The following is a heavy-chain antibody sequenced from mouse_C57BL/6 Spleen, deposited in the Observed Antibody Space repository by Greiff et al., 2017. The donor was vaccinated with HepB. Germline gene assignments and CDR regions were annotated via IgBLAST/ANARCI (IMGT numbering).Heavy chain of an antibody. CDR3: VKANYDGYRVYWYFDV. Sequence: EVKLMESGGGLVQPGASLRLSCAASGFTFTDYYMSWVRQPPEKAPEWWALIRNKANGYTTEYTASVKGRFTISRDNSQNILYLQMNTRRAEDSATYYCVKANYDGYRVYWYFDVWGTETTVTVSS. D-gene: IGHD2-3*01. V-gene: IGHV7-4*01. J-gene: IGHJ1*03. CDR2: IRNKANGYTT. CDR1: GFTFTDYY.